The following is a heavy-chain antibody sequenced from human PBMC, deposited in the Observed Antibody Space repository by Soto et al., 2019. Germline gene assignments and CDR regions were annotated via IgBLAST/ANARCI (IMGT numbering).Heavy chain of an antibody. CDR3: ARAGYWDSSVYYFDY. J-gene: IGHJ4*02. D-gene: IGHD3-22*01. Sequence: SETLSLTCTVSGGSISSGGYSWSWIRQPPGKGLEWIGYIYHSGSTYYNPSLKSRVTISVDRSKNQFSLKLSSVTAADTAVYYCARAGYWDSSVYYFDYWGQGTLVTVSS. CDR2: IYHSGST. CDR1: GGSISSGGYS. V-gene: IGHV4-30-2*01.